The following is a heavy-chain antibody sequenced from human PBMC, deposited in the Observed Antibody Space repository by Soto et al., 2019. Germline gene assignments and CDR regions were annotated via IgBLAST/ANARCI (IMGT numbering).Heavy chain of an antibody. V-gene: IGHV4-31*03. D-gene: IGHD3-16*01. CDR1: GASIRRRGYY. Sequence: QVLLQEPGPGLVKPSQTLSLTCTVSGASIRRRGYYWSWIRQHPGGGLEWIGFVYYSGSTDYNPSLRGRVTISADTSKNEFTLRLFSVTAADTAMYYCASSGGPVGDWFDPWGQGTLVTVSS. J-gene: IGHJ5*02. CDR2: VYYSGST. CDR3: ASSGGPVGDWFDP.